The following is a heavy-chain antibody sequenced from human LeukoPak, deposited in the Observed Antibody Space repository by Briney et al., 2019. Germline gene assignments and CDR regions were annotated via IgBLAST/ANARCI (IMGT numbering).Heavy chain of an antibody. CDR3: ARVRAVLVGTSDY. D-gene: IGHD1-26*01. Sequence: PGGSLRLSCAASGFTFSSYWMSGGRQAPGKGLEWGANKKQDGSEKYYVDSVKGRFTISRGNAGSSLYLQMNSLRGEDTAVYYCARVRAVLVGTSDYWGQGTLVTVSS. CDR1: GFTFSSYW. V-gene: IGHV3-7*01. CDR2: KKQDGSEK. J-gene: IGHJ4*02.